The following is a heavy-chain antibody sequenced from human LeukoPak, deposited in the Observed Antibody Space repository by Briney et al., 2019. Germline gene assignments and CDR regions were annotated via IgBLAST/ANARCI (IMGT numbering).Heavy chain of an antibody. J-gene: IGHJ5*02. V-gene: IGHV3-49*03. CDR1: GFTFGDYA. CDR2: IRSKAYGGTT. Sequence: PGGSLRLSCTASGFTFGDYAMSWFRQAPGKGLEWVGFIRSKAYGGTTEYAASVKGRFTISRDDSKSIAYLQMNSLRAEDTAVYYCAKEPAPYSSGWYFPDDHWGQGALVTVSS. CDR3: AKEPAPYSSGWYFPDDH. D-gene: IGHD6-19*01.